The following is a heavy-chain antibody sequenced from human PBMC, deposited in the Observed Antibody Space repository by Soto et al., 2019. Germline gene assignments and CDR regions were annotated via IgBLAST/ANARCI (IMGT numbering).Heavy chain of an antibody. V-gene: IGHV3-33*01. CDR3: ARDLLPYSSSWYGLDY. Sequence: GGSLRLSCAASGFTFSSYGMHWVRQAPGKGLEWVAVIWYDGSNKYYADSVKGRFTISRDNSKNTLYLQMNSLRAEDTAVYYCARDLLPYSSSWYGLDYWGQGTLVTVSS. J-gene: IGHJ4*02. D-gene: IGHD6-13*01. CDR1: GFTFSSYG. CDR2: IWYDGSNK.